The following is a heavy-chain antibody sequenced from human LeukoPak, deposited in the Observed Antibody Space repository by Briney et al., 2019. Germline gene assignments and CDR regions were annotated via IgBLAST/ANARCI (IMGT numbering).Heavy chain of an antibody. Sequence: PSETLSLTCTVSGYSISSGYYWGWIRQPPGKGLEWIGSIYHSGSTYYNPSLKSRVTISVDTSKNQSSLKLSSVTTADTAVYYCARGFTSIAARDYFDYWGQGTLVTVSS. D-gene: IGHD6-6*01. CDR3: ARGFTSIAARDYFDY. CDR1: GYSISSGYY. CDR2: IYHSGST. J-gene: IGHJ4*02. V-gene: IGHV4-38-2*02.